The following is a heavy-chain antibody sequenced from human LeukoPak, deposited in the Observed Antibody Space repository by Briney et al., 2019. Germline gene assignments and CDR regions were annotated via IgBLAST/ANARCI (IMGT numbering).Heavy chain of an antibody. J-gene: IGHJ2*01. CDR2: KSYDGSNK. CDR3: ARDYFSRAALLGYFDL. V-gene: IGHV3-30-3*01. Sequence: QPGGSLRLSCAASGFTFNNYAMHWVRQAPGKGLEWVAVKSYDGSNKYYADSVKGRFTISRDNSKNTLYLQMNSLGAEDTAVYYCARDYFSRAALLGYFDLWGRGTLVTVSS. CDR1: GFTFNNYA. D-gene: IGHD2-15*01.